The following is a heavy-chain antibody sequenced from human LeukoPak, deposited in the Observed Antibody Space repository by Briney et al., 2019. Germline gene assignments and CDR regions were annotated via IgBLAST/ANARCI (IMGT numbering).Heavy chain of an antibody. CDR1: GGTFSSYA. CDR3: ARDPLDSSGYYFDY. D-gene: IGHD3-22*01. Sequence: ASVKVSCKASGGTFSSYAISWVRQAPGQGLEWMGRIIPIFGTANYAQKFQGRVTITTDESTSTAYVELSSLRSEDTAVYYCARDPLDSSGYYFDYWGQGTLVTVSS. V-gene: IGHV1-69*05. J-gene: IGHJ4*02. CDR2: IIPIFGTA.